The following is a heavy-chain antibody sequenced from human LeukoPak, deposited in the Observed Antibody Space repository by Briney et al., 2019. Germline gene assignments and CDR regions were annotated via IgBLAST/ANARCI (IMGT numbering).Heavy chain of an antibody. CDR3: ARENYDYVWGSYRHNWFDP. Sequence: SETLSLTCAVYGGSFSGYYWSWIRQPPGKGLEWIGSIYYSGSTYYNPSLKSRVTISVDTSKNQFSLKLSSVTAADTAVYYCARENYDYVWGSYRHNWFDPWGQGTLVTVSS. CDR2: IYYSGST. CDR1: GGSFSGYY. J-gene: IGHJ5*02. V-gene: IGHV4-34*01. D-gene: IGHD3-16*02.